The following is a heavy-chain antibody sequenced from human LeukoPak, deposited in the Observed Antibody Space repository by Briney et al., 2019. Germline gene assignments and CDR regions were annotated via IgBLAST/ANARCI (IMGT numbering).Heavy chain of an antibody. CDR2: IYYSGST. CDR1: GGSISSSSYY. D-gene: IGHD3-16*01. J-gene: IGHJ5*02. CDR3: ARVLGRIHNLWYWFDP. Sequence: TTSETLSLTCTVSGGSISSSSYYWGWIRQPPGKGLEWIGSIYYSGSTYYNPSLKSRVTISVDTSKNQFSLKLSSVTAADTAVYYCARVLGRIHNLWYWFDPWGQGTLVTVSS. V-gene: IGHV4-39*01.